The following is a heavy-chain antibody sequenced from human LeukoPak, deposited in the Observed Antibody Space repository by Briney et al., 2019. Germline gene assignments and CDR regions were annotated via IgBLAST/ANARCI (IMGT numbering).Heavy chain of an antibody. Sequence: ASVKVSCKASGYTFTSYGISWVRQAPGQGIEWMGWISAYNGNTNYAQKLQGRVTMTTDTSTSTAYMELRSLRSDDTAVYYCARDYGDYVGSDYYYGMDVWGQGTTVTVSS. J-gene: IGHJ6*02. CDR1: GYTFTSYG. CDR3: ARDYGDYVGSDYYYGMDV. D-gene: IGHD4-17*01. V-gene: IGHV1-18*01. CDR2: ISAYNGNT.